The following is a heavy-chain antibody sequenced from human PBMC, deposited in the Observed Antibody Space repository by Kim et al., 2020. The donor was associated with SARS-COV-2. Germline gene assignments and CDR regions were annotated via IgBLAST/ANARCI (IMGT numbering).Heavy chain of an antibody. CDR1: GFTFSSYW. D-gene: IGHD6-13*01. J-gene: IGHJ4*02. V-gene: IGHV3-7*01. CDR3: ARAAAARNFDY. CDR2: IKQDGSEK. Sequence: GGSLRLSCTASGFTFSSYWMSWVRQAPGKGLEWVANIKQDGSEKYYVDSVKGRFTISRDNAKNSLYLQMISLRAEDTAVYYCARAAAARNFDYWGQGTLVTVSS.